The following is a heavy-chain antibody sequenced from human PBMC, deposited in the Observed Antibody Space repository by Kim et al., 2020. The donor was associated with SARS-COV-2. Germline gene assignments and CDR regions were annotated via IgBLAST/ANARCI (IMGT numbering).Heavy chain of an antibody. Sequence: ADHVKGRFTISRDNSENALYLQMNSLSAEDTAVYYCAKGRVGSYFGAFGIWRQETMVTVSS. CDR3: AKGRVGSYFGAFGI. V-gene: IGHV3-30*02. D-gene: IGHD1-26*01. J-gene: IGHJ3*02.